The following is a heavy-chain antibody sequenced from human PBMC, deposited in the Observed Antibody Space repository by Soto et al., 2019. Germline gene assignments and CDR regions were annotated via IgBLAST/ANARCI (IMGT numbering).Heavy chain of an antibody. CDR3: ASGEEFWSGSDYYGMDV. D-gene: IGHD3-3*01. Sequence: ASVKASCKASGYTFTSYGISWVRQAPGQGLEWMGWISAYNGNTNYAQKLQGRVTMTTDTSTSTAYMELRSLRSDDTAVYYCASGEEFWSGSDYYGMDVWGQGTTVTVSS. J-gene: IGHJ6*02. CDR1: GYTFTSYG. V-gene: IGHV1-18*01. CDR2: ISAYNGNT.